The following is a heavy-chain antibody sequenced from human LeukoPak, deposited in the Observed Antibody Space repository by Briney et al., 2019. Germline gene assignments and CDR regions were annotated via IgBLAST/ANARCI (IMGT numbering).Heavy chain of an antibody. CDR3: AKLSGGRFDP. CDR1: GFTFSSYA. Sequence: GGSLRLSCAASGFTFSSYAMSWVRQAPGKGLEWVSTINGSGSSTYYADSVKGRFTISRDNSQNTLNLQMNTLRAEDTAVYYCAKLSGGRFDPWGQGTLVTVSS. CDR2: INGSGSST. V-gene: IGHV3-23*01. J-gene: IGHJ5*02. D-gene: IGHD3-10*01.